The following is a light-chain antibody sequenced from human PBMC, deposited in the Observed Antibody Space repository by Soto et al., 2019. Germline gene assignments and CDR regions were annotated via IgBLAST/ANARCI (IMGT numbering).Light chain of an antibody. CDR3: SSFSNSDTPYV. V-gene: IGLV2-14*03. J-gene: IGLJ1*01. CDR2: DVG. CDR1: SRDIGGYDF. Sequence: QSVLAQPASVSGSPGQSITISCAGSSRDIGGYDFVSWYQQHPGEVPKLIIFDVGDRPSGVSDRFSGSKSGDTASLTISGLQVEDEADYYCSSFSNSDTPYVFGTGTKVTVL.